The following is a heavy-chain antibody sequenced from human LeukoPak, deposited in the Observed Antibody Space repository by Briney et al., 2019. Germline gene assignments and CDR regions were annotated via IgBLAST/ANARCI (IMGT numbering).Heavy chain of an antibody. CDR1: GFTFSSYA. Sequence: PGGSLRLSCAASGFTFSSYAVSWVRQAPGKGLEWVSAISGSGGSTYYADSVKGRFTISRENARNSLYLQMNSLRAEDTAMYYCARQMQSHGNSDSWGQGTLVTVSS. J-gene: IGHJ4*02. CDR2: ISGSGGST. D-gene: IGHD1-26*01. V-gene: IGHV3-23*01. CDR3: ARQMQSHGNSDS.